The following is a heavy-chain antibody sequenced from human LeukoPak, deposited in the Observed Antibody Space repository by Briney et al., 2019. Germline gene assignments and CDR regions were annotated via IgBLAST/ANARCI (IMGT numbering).Heavy chain of an antibody. CDR1: GFTFSSYS. V-gene: IGHV3-21*01. CDR3: ARDRRYYGSGTGETSDV. CDR2: ISSSSSYI. J-gene: IGHJ6*04. Sequence: GGSLRLSCAASGFTFSSYSMNWVRQAPGKGLERVSSISSSSSYIYYADSSKGRFTTSRDNAKNSLYLQMNSLRAEDTAVYYCARDRRYYGSGTGETSDVWGKGTTVTISS. D-gene: IGHD3-10*01.